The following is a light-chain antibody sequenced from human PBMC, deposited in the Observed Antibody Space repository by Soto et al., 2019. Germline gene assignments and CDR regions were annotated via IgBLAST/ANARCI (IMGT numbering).Light chain of an antibody. Sequence: QSVLTQPPSASGSPGQSVTISCTGTSSDVGGYNYVSWYQQHPGKAPKLMIYEVRNRPSGISNRFSGSKSGYTASLTISGLQAEDEADYYCSSYTSAGTLVFGGGTKLTVL. V-gene: IGLV2-14*01. CDR1: SSDVGGYNY. CDR2: EVR. J-gene: IGLJ2*01. CDR3: SSYTSAGTLV.